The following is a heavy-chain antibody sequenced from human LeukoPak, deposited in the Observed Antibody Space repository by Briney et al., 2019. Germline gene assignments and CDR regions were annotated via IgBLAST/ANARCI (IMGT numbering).Heavy chain of an antibody. Sequence: GASVKVSCKASGYTFTGYYMHWVRQAPGQGLEWMGRINPNSGGTNYAQKFQGRATMTRDTSISTAYMELSRLRSDDTAVNYCARDLWVIRRRRGFFGYWGQEPWSPSPQ. CDR1: GYTFTGYY. V-gene: IGHV1-2*06. D-gene: IGHD2-21*01. J-gene: IGHJ4*01. CDR3: ARDLWVIRRRRGFFGY. CDR2: INPNSGGT.